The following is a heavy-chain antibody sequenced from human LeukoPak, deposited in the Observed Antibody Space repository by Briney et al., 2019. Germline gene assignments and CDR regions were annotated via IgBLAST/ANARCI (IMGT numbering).Heavy chain of an antibody. J-gene: IGHJ6*03. Sequence: GGSLRLSCAASGFTFSSYGMSWVRQAPGKGLEWVSAISGSGGSTYYADSVKGRFTISRDNSKNTLYLQMNSLRAEDTAVYYCAKEAGGYSGYDDYYYYYYMDVWGKGTTVTISS. CDR3: AKEAGGYSGYDDYYYYYYMDV. V-gene: IGHV3-23*01. CDR2: ISGSGGST. CDR1: GFTFSSYG. D-gene: IGHD5-12*01.